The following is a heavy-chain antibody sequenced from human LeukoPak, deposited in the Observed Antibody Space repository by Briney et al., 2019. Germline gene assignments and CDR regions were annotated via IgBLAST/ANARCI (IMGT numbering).Heavy chain of an antibody. CDR1: GGTFNINA. J-gene: IGHJ6*02. D-gene: IGHD6-13*01. CDR3: ARKLYSSSRYYYYYGMDV. V-gene: IGHV1-69*13. Sequence: GASVNVSFKASGGTFNINAISWVRQAPGQGLKWVGQVIPMFGTTNYAQKFQGRVTITADESTSTAYMELSSLTSEDTAVYYCARKLYSSSRYYYYYGMDVWGQGTTVTVSS. CDR2: VIPMFGTT.